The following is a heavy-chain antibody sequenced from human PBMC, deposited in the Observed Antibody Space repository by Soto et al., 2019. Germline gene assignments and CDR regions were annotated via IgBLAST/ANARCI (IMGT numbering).Heavy chain of an antibody. D-gene: IGHD3-9*01. Sequence: SSETLSLTCPVSGCSISSGDYYWSWIRQPPGKGLEWIGYIYYSGSTYYNPSLKSRVTISVDTSKNQFSLKLSSVTAADTAVYYCARAHLRYFDPYYFDYWGQGTLVIVSS. V-gene: IGHV4-30-4*01. CDR3: ARAHLRYFDPYYFDY. J-gene: IGHJ4*02. CDR1: GCSISSGDYY. CDR2: IYYSGST.